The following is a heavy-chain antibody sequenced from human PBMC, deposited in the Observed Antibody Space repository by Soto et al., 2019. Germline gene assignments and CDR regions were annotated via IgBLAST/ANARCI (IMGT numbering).Heavy chain of an antibody. J-gene: IGHJ3*02. Sequence: GSLRLSCAASGFTFXSYAMHWVRQAPGKGLEWVAVISYDGSNKYYADSVKGRFTISRDNSKNTLYLQMNSLSSEDTAVYYCARTRLQSAFDIWGQGTMVTVSS. D-gene: IGHD4-4*01. CDR3: ARTRLQSAFDI. CDR1: GFTFXSYA. V-gene: IGHV3-30-3*01. CDR2: ISYDGSNK.